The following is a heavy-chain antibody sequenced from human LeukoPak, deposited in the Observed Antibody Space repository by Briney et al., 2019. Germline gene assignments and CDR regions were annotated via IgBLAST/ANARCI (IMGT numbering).Heavy chain of an antibody. CDR3: ARGGSGPVAIPPPNWFDP. CDR2: SNPNNGNT. CDR1: GYSSTSYG. V-gene: IGHV1-18*01. J-gene: IGHJ5*02. D-gene: IGHD2-15*01. Sequence: ASVKVSCTASGYSSTSYGISWVRQAPGQGLEWMGWSNPNNGNTNYAQKLQGRVTMTTDTSTSTAYMELRSLRSDDTAVYYCARGGSGPVAIPPPNWFDPWGQGTLVTVSS.